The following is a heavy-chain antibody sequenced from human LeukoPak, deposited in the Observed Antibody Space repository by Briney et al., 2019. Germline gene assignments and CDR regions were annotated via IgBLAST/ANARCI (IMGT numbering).Heavy chain of an antibody. V-gene: IGHV4-34*01. J-gene: IGHJ5*02. CDR1: GGSFSGYY. CDR3: ARLPSGYPDWFDP. Sequence: SETLSLTCAVYGGSFSGYYWSWIRQPPGKGLEWIGEINHSGSTNYNPSLKSRVTISIDTPKNQFFLNLASVTAADTAVYYCARLPSGYPDWFDPWGQGSLVTVSS. D-gene: IGHD3-9*01. CDR2: INHSGST.